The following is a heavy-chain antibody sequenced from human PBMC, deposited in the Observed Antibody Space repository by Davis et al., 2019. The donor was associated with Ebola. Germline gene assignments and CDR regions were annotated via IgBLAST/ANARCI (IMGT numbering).Heavy chain of an antibody. V-gene: IGHV3-74*01. CDR3: AAMAVTGTAGAFDF. J-gene: IGHJ3*01. D-gene: IGHD6-13*01. Sequence: GESLKISCAASGFTFSNYWMHWVRQGPGKGLVWVSRIHSDGSVISYADSVKGRFTISRDNAKNTLYLQMNSLRAEDAGVYYCAAMAVTGTAGAFDFWGQGTMVTVSS. CDR2: IHSDGSVI. CDR1: GFTFSNYW.